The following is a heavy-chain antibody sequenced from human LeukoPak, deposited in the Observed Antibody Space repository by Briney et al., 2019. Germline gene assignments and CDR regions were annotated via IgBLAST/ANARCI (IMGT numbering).Heavy chain of an antibody. CDR1: KFAFSSYA. CDR3: GKNRYSGSLSPFDI. J-gene: IGHJ3*02. Sequence: GGSLRLSCAASKFAFSSYAMSWVRQAPGKGLEWVSAISGGGGNTYYADSVKGRFTISRDNPKNTLYLQMNSLRAEDTAVYYCGKNRYSGSLSPFDIWGQGTMVTVSS. CDR2: ISGGGGNT. D-gene: IGHD1-26*01. V-gene: IGHV3-23*01.